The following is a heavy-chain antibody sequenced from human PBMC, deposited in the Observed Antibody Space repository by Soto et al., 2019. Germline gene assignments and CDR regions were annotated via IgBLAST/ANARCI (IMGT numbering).Heavy chain of an antibody. CDR3: ARGGRWIQLWFGVTRYGMDV. V-gene: IGHV1-8*01. D-gene: IGHD5-18*01. CDR2: MNPDSGNT. CDR1: GYTFTSYD. Sequence: GASVKVSCKASGYTFTSYDINWVRQATGQGLEWMGWMNPDSGNTGYAQKFQGRVTMTRNTSISTAYMELSSLRSEDTAVYYCARGGRWIQLWFGVTRYGMDVWGQGTTVTVSS. J-gene: IGHJ6*02.